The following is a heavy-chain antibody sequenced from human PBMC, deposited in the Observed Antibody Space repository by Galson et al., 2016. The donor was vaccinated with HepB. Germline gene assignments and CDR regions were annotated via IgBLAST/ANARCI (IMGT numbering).Heavy chain of an antibody. J-gene: IGHJ1*01. V-gene: IGHV3-33*01. Sequence: SLRLSCAASGFTFSNLGFHWVRQAPGKGLEWVAVIWFDGSSQYYADSVKGRFTISRDNSKNTLYLQMNGLRAEDTAVYYCARDYVASYYSSHGYFHHWGQGTLVTVSS. CDR3: ARDYVASYYSSHGYFHH. D-gene: IGHD3-10*01. CDR2: IWFDGSSQ. CDR1: GFTFSNLG.